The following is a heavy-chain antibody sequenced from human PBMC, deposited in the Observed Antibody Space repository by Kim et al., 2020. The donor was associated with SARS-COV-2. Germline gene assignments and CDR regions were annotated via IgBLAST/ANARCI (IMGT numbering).Heavy chain of an antibody. V-gene: IGHV3-48*03. CDR2: ISNSGGSI. CDR1: GFIFSNYE. Sequence: GGSLRLSCAASGFIFSNYEMNWVRQAPGKGLEWLSYISNSGGSIHYADSVKGRFTISRDNADNSLYLQMNSLRAEDTAIYYCARDRGIEVWEYDAFDIWG. CDR3: ARDRGIEVWEYDAFDI. J-gene: IGHJ3*02. D-gene: IGHD5-18*01.